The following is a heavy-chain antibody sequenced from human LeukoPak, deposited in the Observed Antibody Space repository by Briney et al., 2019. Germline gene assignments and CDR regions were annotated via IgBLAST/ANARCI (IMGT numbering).Heavy chain of an antibody. J-gene: IGHJ4*02. CDR3: ARLSGYYGSGIDY. Sequence: SETLSLTCTASGGSISSYYWSWIRQPPGKGLEWIGYIYYSGSTNYNPSLKSRVTISVDTSKNQFSLKLSSVTAADTAVYYCARLSGYYGSGIDYWGQGTLVTVSS. CDR2: IYYSGST. CDR1: GGSISSYY. V-gene: IGHV4-59*01. D-gene: IGHD3-10*01.